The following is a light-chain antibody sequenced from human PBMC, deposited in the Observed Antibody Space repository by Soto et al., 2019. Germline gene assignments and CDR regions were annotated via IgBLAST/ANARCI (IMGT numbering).Light chain of an antibody. Sequence: QSVLTQPASVSGSPGQSITISCTGTSSDVGGYNYVSWYQQHPGKAPKLMIYEVSNRPSGVSNRFSGSKSGNTASLTNSGLQAEDEADYYCSSYTSSSPHVVFGGGTKLTVL. J-gene: IGLJ2*01. CDR3: SSYTSSSPHVV. CDR2: EVS. CDR1: SSDVGGYNY. V-gene: IGLV2-14*01.